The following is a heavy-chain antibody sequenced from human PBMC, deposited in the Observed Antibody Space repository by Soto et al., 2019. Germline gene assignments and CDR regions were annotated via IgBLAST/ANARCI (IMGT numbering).Heavy chain of an antibody. Sequence: QVQLVQSGAEVKKPGSSVKVSCTASGCTFSSYAISWVRQAPGQGLEWMGGIIPIFGTASYAQKFQGRVTITADESTSTAYMELSSLRSEDTAVYYSARGVTMFLIDYWGQGTLVTVSS. CDR1: GCTFSSYA. D-gene: IGHD3-10*02. V-gene: IGHV1-69*01. J-gene: IGHJ4*02. CDR2: IIPIFGTA. CDR3: ARGVTMFLIDY.